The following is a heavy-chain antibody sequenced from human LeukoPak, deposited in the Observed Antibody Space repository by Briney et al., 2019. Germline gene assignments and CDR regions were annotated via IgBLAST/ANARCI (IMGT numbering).Heavy chain of an antibody. V-gene: IGHV3-23*01. J-gene: IGHJ3*02. CDR2: ISGSGGST. Sequence: GGSLRLSCATSGFTFMNYAMSWVRQAPGKGLEWVSGISGSGGSTYYADSLEGRFTISRDNSKDTLYVQMNSLRAEDTAVYYCARDHVGEDSGAFDIWGQGTMVTVSS. CDR1: GFTFMNYA. CDR3: ARDHVGEDSGAFDI. D-gene: IGHD3-10*01.